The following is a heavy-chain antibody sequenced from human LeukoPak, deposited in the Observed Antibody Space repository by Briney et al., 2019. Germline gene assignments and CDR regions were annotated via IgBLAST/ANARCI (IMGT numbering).Heavy chain of an antibody. CDR2: ISGNGGST. V-gene: IGHV3-23*01. CDR1: QFNFNKFG. CDR3: ARGRLSMVRAPFDY. J-gene: IGHJ4*02. D-gene: IGHD3-10*01. Sequence: GGSLRLSCATSQFNFNKFGMTWVRQAPGKGLEWVSSISGNGGSTQYADSVQGRFAISRDNSKNTLYLQMDSLRAEDTAVYYCARGRLSMVRAPFDYWAREPWSPSPQ.